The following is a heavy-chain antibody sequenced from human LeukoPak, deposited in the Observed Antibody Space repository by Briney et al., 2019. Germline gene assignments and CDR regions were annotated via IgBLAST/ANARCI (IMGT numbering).Heavy chain of an antibody. Sequence: PSETLSLTCAVYGGSFSGYYWSWIRQPPGKGLEWIGEINHSGSTNYNPSLKSRVTISVDTSKNQFSLKLSSVTAADTAVYYCARGVRYSGYGPYYYYMDVWGKGTTVTVSS. J-gene: IGHJ6*03. CDR1: GGSFSGYY. CDR2: INHSGST. D-gene: IGHD5-12*01. V-gene: IGHV4-34*01. CDR3: ARGVRYSGYGPYYYYMDV.